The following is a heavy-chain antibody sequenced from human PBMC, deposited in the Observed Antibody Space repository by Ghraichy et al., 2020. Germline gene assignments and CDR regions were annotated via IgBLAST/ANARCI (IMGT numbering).Heavy chain of an antibody. V-gene: IGHV1-18*01. Sequence: ASVKVSCKASGYTFTSYGISWVRQAPGQGLEWMGWISAYNGNTNYAQKLQGRVTMTTDTSTSTAYMELRSLRSDDTAVYYCARDRTQPYSSSWSQGIKYWGQGTLVTVSS. D-gene: IGHD6-13*01. J-gene: IGHJ4*02. CDR3: ARDRTQPYSSSWSQGIKY. CDR1: GYTFTSYG. CDR2: ISAYNGNT.